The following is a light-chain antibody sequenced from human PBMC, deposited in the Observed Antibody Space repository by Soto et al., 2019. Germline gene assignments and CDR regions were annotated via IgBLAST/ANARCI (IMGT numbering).Light chain of an antibody. J-gene: IGKJ3*01. CDR1: QGINSW. CDR2: SAS. V-gene: IGKV1-12*01. CDR3: QQANSFPLT. Sequence: DIQMTQSPSSVSASVGDRVTISCRASQGINSWLAWYQQKPGKAPSLLIYSASTLYSGVPSRFSGGGSGTDFTLTISSLQPEDSATYYCQQANSFPLTFGPGTKVDIK.